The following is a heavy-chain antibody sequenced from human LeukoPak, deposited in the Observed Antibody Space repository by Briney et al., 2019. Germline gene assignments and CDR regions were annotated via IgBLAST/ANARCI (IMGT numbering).Heavy chain of an antibody. J-gene: IGHJ4*02. V-gene: IGHV3-23*01. D-gene: IGHD3-22*01. CDR3: ARDDYYDSSGYGY. CDR1: GFTFSSYG. CDR2: ISGSGGST. Sequence: PGGSLRLSCAASGFTFSSYGMSWVRQAPGKGLEWVSVISGSGGSTYYADSVKGRFTISRDNAKNTLYLQMNSLRAEDTAVYYCARDDYYDSSGYGYWGQGTLVTVSS.